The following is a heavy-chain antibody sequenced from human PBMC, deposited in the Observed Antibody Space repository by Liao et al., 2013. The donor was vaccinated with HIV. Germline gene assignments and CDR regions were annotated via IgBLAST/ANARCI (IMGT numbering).Heavy chain of an antibody. J-gene: IGHJ3*02. D-gene: IGHD2-15*01. CDR1: GGSISSGGYS. Sequence: QLQLQESGSGLVKPSQILSLTCAVSGGSISSGGYSWSWIRQPPGKGLEWIGYIYHSGSTYYNPSLKSRVTISVDRSKNQFSLKLSSVTAADTAVYYCASDCSGGSCSGLGAFDIWGQGTMVTVSS. CDR2: IYHSGST. CDR3: ASDCSGGSCSGLGAFDI. V-gene: IGHV4-30-2*01.